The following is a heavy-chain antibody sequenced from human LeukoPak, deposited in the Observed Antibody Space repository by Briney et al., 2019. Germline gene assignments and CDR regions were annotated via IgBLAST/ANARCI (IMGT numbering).Heavy chain of an antibody. J-gene: IGHJ4*02. Sequence: SQTLSLTCTVFADSISSGDYYWSWIRQPPVKGLEWIGYISYSGNTYYNPSLKSRITISVDTSKNQFSLKLSSVTAADTAVYYCARGSRRWELLGGDYYFDYWGQGTLVTVSS. CDR1: ADSISSGDYY. CDR3: ARGSRRWELLGGDYYFDY. D-gene: IGHD1-26*01. V-gene: IGHV4-30-4*08. CDR2: ISYSGNT.